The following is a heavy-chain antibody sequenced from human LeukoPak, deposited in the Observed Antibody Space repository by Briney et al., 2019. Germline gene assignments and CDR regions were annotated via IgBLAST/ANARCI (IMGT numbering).Heavy chain of an antibody. CDR2: MNPNSGNT. J-gene: IGHJ4*02. D-gene: IGHD3-9*01. CDR3: ARGRGYDILTGYYKLYYFDY. Sequence: ASVKVSCKASGYTFTSYDINWVRQATGQGLEWMGWMNPNSGNTGYAQKFQGRVTMTRNTSISTAYMELSSLRSEDTAVYYCARGRGYDILTGYYKLYYFDYWGQETLVTVSS. V-gene: IGHV1-8*01. CDR1: GYTFTSYD.